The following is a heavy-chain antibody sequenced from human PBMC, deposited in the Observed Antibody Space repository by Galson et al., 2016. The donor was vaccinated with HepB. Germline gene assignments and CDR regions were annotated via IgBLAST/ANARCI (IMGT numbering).Heavy chain of an antibody. Sequence: SLRLSCAASGFTFNVYTMTWVRQAPGKGLEWVSTITGSGDKTYLADPGKGRFTVSRDNSKNTRYLQMNRLRAEDTAAYYGATRGGGYWGQGTLVTVSS. V-gene: IGHV3-23*01. D-gene: IGHD3-10*01. J-gene: IGHJ4*02. CDR2: ITGSGDKT. CDR1: GFTFNVYT. CDR3: ATRGGGY.